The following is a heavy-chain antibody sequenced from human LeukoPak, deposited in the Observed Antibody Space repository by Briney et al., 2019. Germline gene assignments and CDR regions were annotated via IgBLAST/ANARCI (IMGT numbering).Heavy chain of an antibody. Sequence: ASVKVSCKASGYTFTSYYMHWVRQAPGQGLEWMGIINPSGGSTSYAQKFQGRVTMTRDTSTSTVYMELSSLRSEDTAVYYCARGIGGSGYYYYYYYYMDVWGKGTTVTVSS. CDR1: GYTFTSYY. D-gene: IGHD3-22*01. CDR2: INPSGGST. J-gene: IGHJ6*03. CDR3: ARGIGGSGYYYYYYYYMDV. V-gene: IGHV1-46*01.